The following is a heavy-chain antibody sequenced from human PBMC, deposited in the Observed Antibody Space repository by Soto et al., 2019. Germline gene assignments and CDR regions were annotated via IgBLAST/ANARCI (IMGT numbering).Heavy chain of an antibody. CDR3: ARMTKLAPQRNAFDI. J-gene: IGHJ3*02. CDR1: VDSISGYY. V-gene: IGHV4-59*01. CDR2: IHYSGNS. Sequence: SETLSLTCAFSVDSISGYYWTWIRHSPGKGLEWIGYIHYSGNSNYSPSLKSRVTMSVDTSKNQFSLRLSSVTAADTAVYYCARMTKLAPQRNAFDIWGQGTMVIVSS. D-gene: IGHD1-7*01.